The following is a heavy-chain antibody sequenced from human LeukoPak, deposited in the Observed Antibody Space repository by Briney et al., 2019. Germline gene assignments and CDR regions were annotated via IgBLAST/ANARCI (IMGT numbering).Heavy chain of an antibody. J-gene: IGHJ4*02. V-gene: IGHV3-21*04. Sequence: PGGSLRLSCAASGFTFSSYSMNWVRQAPGKGLEWVSSISSSSSYIYYADSVKGRFTISRDNAKNSLYLQMNSLRAEDMALYYCAKGRGGSYASAFDYWGQGTLVTVSS. CDR2: ISSSSSYI. CDR1: GFTFSSYS. D-gene: IGHD1-26*01. CDR3: AKGRGGSYASAFDY.